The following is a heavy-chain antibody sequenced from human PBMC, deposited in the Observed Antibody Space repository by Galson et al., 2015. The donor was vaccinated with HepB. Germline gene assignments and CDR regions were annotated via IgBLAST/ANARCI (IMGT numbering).Heavy chain of an antibody. CDR3: ARGRITFGVVIVIPGDY. Sequence: SVKVSCKASGYTFTSYGISWVRQAPGQGLEWMGWIRAYNGNTNYAQKLQGRVTMTKDTSTSTTYMELRSLRSDDTAVYYCARGRITFGVVIVIPGDYWGQRTLVTVSS. D-gene: IGHD3-16*02. CDR1: GYTFTSYG. J-gene: IGHJ4*02. CDR2: IRAYNGNT. V-gene: IGHV1-18*01.